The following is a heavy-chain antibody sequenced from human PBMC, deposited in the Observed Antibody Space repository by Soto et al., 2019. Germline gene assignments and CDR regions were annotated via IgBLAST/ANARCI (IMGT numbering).Heavy chain of an antibody. D-gene: IGHD3-22*01. CDR2: IIPIFGTA. CDR3: ARAIMYYYDSSGYSWFDP. J-gene: IGHJ5*02. CDR1: GGTSSSYA. V-gene: IGHV1-69*13. Sequence: ASVKVSCKASGGTSSSYAISWVRQAPGQGLEWMGGIIPIFGTANYAQKFQGRVTITADESTSTAYMELSSLRSEDTAVYYCARAIMYYYDSSGYSWFDPWGQGTLVTVSS.